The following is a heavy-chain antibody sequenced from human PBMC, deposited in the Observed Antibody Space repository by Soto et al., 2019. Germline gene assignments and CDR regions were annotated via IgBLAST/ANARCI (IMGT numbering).Heavy chain of an antibody. V-gene: IGHV6-1*01. CDR2: TYYRTKWYN. Sequence: PSQTLSLTCAISGDSVSSNSAAWNWIRQSPSRGLEWLGRTYYRTKWYNDYAGSVKGRISINPDTSKNLFSLQLNSVTPEDTAVYYCATDRKGGCVMDFWGQGTTVTVSS. D-gene: IGHD2-15*01. J-gene: IGHJ6*02. CDR3: ATDRKGGCVMDF. CDR1: GDSVSSNSAA.